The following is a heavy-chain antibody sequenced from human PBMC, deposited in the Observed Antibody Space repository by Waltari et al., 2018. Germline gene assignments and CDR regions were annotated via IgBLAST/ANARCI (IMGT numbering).Heavy chain of an antibody. CDR2: IKHDGSRT. CDR3: ARDLGGTPRYYFGMDV. Sequence: EVQLVESGGGLVQPGGSLRLSCAASGFTFSSYWMYWVRQPPGKGLVGFSRIKHDGSRTDYADSVKGRFTISRDNAKNTLYLQRNSLRAEDTAVYYCARDLGGTPRYYFGMDVWGQGTTVTVSS. J-gene: IGHJ6*02. CDR1: GFTFSSYW. D-gene: IGHD3-10*01. V-gene: IGHV3-74*01.